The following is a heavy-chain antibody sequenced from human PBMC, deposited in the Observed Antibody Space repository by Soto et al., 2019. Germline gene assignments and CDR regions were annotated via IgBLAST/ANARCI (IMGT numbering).Heavy chain of an antibody. Sequence: PGGSLRLSCAASGFTFSSYAMSWVRQAPGKGLEWVSGISSGGGSTYYADSVKGRFTISGDNSKNTLYLDMINLRAEDTAVYYCAKGLNIAAAGTFDYWGQGSLVTVSS. D-gene: IGHD6-13*01. CDR3: AKGLNIAAAGTFDY. CDR2: ISSGGGST. CDR1: GFTFSSYA. V-gene: IGHV3-23*01. J-gene: IGHJ4*02.